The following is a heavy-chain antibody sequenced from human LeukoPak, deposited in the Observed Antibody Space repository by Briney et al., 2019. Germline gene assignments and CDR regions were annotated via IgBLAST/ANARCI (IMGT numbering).Heavy chain of an antibody. D-gene: IGHD2-15*01. J-gene: IGHJ4*02. CDR3: ARDDCSGGGCSFDL. Sequence: ASVKVSCKASGYTFTSYAMNWVRQAPGQGLEWMGWINTNVGNPTYAQGFIGRFVFSLDASVATAYLQISSLKAEDTAVYYCARDDCSGGGCSFDLWGQGTLMTVSS. CDR2: INTNVGNP. CDR1: GYTFTSYA. V-gene: IGHV7-4-1*02.